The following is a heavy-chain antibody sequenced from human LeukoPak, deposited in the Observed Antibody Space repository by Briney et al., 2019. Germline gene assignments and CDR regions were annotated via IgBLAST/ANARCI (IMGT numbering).Heavy chain of an antibody. CDR3: ARGTYYYDSSGYYFDY. D-gene: IGHD3-22*01. Sequence: PSETLSLTCAVYGGSFSVYYWSWVRRPPGKGLEWIGEINHSGSTNYSPSLKSRVTISVDTSKNQFSLRLSSVTAADTAVYYCARGTYYYDSSGYYFDYWGQGTLVTVSS. CDR2: INHSGST. J-gene: IGHJ4*02. CDR1: GGSFSVYY. V-gene: IGHV4-34*01.